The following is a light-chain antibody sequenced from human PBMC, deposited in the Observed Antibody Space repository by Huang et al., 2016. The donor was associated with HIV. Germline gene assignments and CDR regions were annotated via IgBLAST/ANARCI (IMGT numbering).Light chain of an antibody. J-gene: IGKJ4*01. V-gene: IGKV3-20*01. CDR2: GAS. CDR1: QTVSSTY. Sequence: EIVLTQSPGTLSLSPGEGATLSCRTSQTVSSTYLAWYQQKPGQTPRLLVHGASSRATGIPDRFSGSGSGTEFTLNISRLEPDDVAVYYCQQYAISPLTFGGGTKVEIK. CDR3: QQYAISPLT.